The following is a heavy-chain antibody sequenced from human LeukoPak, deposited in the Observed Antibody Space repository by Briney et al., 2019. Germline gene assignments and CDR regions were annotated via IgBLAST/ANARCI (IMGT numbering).Heavy chain of an antibody. CDR3: AKSGWIVLMVYAIWFDP. CDR2: IFHSGRT. V-gene: IGHV4-38-2*02. D-gene: IGHD2-8*01. CDR1: GYSISSGYY. Sequence: SETLSLTCTVSGYSISSGYYWDWIRQPPGKGLEWIGSIFHSGRTYYNPSLKSRVTISVDTSKNQYSLKLSSVTAADTAVYYCAKSGWIVLMVYAIWFDPWGQGTLVTVSS. J-gene: IGHJ5*02.